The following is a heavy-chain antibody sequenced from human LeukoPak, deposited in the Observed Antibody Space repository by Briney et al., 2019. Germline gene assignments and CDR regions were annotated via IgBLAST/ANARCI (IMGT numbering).Heavy chain of an antibody. CDR3: ARDLTNYDFWSGYYSTHDY. D-gene: IGHD3-3*01. V-gene: IGHV4-4*07. J-gene: IGHJ4*02. CDR2: IYTSGST. Sequence: SETLSLTCTVSGSFISSYYWSWIRQPAGKGLEWIGGIYTSGSTNYNPSLKSRVTMSVDTSKNQFSLKLSSVTAADTAVYYCARDLTNYDFWSGYYSTHDYWGQGTLVTVSS. CDR1: GSFISSYY.